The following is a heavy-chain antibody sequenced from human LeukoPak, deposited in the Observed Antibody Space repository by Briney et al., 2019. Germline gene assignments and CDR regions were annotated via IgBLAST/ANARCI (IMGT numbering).Heavy chain of an antibody. D-gene: IGHD3-22*01. CDR3: AKDDYYDTSGYRD. J-gene: IGHJ4*02. Sequence: PGGSLRLSCAASGFNFRDYTMHWVRQAPGKGLEWVAVISWDGGSTYYVDSVKGRFTISRDNRKNSLYLQMNSLRAEDTAVYYCAKDDYYDTSGYRDWGQGTLVTVSS. CDR2: ISWDGGST. V-gene: IGHV3-43*01. CDR1: GFNFRDYT.